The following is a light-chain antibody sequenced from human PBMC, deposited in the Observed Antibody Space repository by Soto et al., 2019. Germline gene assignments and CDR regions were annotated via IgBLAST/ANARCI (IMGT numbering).Light chain of an antibody. CDR2: STS. CDR3: LLYYGGAQVV. Sequence: QAVVTQEPSLTVSPGGTVTLTCASSTGAVTSGYYPNWFQQKPGQAPRPLIYSTSNKHSWTPARFSGSLLGGKAALTLSGVQPEDEAEYYCLLYYGGAQVVFGGGTQLTVL. V-gene: IGLV7-43*01. J-gene: IGLJ2*01. CDR1: TGAVTSGYY.